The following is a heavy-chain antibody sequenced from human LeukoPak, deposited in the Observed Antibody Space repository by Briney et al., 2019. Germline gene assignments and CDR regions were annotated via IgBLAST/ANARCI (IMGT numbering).Heavy chain of an antibody. CDR2: IRYDGSNK. J-gene: IGHJ4*02. V-gene: IGHV3-30*02. CDR1: GFTFSSCG. CDR3: AKDRSYFYGSGSNFDY. Sequence: GGSLRLSCAASGFTFSSCGMHWVRQAPGKGLEWVAFIRYDGSNKYYADSVKGRFTISRDNSKNTLYLQMDSLRAVDTAVYYCAKDRSYFYGSGSNFDYWGQGTLVTVSS. D-gene: IGHD3-10*01.